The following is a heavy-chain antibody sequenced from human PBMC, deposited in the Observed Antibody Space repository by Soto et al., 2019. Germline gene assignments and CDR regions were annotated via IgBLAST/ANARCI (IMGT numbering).Heavy chain of an antibody. Sequence: PGGSLRLSCAASGFTFSSYGMHWVRQAPGKGLEWVAVISYDGSNKYYADSVKGRFTISRDNSKNTLYLQMNSLRAEDTAVYYCAKGPRYKATKGTSADYWGQGTLVTVSS. V-gene: IGHV3-30*18. CDR1: GFTFSSYG. D-gene: IGHD5-12*01. CDR2: ISYDGSNK. J-gene: IGHJ4*02. CDR3: AKGPRYKATKGTSADY.